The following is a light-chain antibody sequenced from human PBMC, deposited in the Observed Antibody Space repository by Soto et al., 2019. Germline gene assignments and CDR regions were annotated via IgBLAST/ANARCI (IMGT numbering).Light chain of an antibody. J-gene: IGLJ7*01. Sequence: QSVLTQPPSASGTPGQRVTISCSGSSSNIGGNTVNWYQQIPGTAPKLLIYSNSQRPSGVPDRFSGSKSGSSASLAISGLQSEDEADYYCEAWDDSLNRPVFGGGTQLTVL. CDR3: EAWDDSLNRPV. V-gene: IGLV1-44*01. CDR2: SNS. CDR1: SSNIGGNT.